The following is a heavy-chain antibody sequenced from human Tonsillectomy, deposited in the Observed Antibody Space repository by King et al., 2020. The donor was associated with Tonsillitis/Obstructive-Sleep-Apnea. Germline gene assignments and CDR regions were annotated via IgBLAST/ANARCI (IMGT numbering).Heavy chain of an antibody. CDR1: GYTFTSYY. J-gene: IGHJ4*02. Sequence: VQLVQSGAEVKKPGASVKVSCKASGYTFTSYYMHWVRQAPGQGLEWMGIINPSGGSTSYAQKFQGRVTMTRDTSTSTVYMELSSLRSEDTAVYYCARDKRWSGYYTGGFDYWGQGTLVTVSS. CDR3: ARDKRWSGYYTGGFDY. V-gene: IGHV1-46*01. CDR2: INPSGGST. D-gene: IGHD3-3*01.